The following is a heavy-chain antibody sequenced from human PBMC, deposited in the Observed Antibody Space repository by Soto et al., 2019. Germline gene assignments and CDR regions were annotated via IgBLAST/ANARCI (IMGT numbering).Heavy chain of an antibody. CDR3: AGDSGWLMTA. Sequence: GGSLRFSCAASGFTFSRYWMTWVRQAPGKGLEWVANINKDGSHKNDLDSVKGRFTISRDNAKNSQYLQMNSLRVEDTAVYYCAGDSGWLMTAWGQGTLVTVSS. D-gene: IGHD6-19*01. CDR1: GFTFSRYW. CDR2: INKDGSHK. V-gene: IGHV3-7*01. J-gene: IGHJ5*02.